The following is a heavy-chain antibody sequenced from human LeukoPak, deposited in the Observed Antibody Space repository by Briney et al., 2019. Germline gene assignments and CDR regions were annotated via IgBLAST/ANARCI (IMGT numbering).Heavy chain of an antibody. D-gene: IGHD3-10*01. CDR2: FSRSVADT. Sequence: GESLRFSSAVSGLIFTTYAMSWFRQPPGKGPKWLSIFSRSVADTVIADSVKGRFTISRDNSKDILYFQLASLKVEDTAIYYCVKHIQSAVRGSGGAKNNLDVWGRGTTVSVSS. CDR1: GLIFTTYA. J-gene: IGHJ6*02. CDR3: VKHIQSAVRGSGGAKNNLDV. V-gene: IGHV3-23*01.